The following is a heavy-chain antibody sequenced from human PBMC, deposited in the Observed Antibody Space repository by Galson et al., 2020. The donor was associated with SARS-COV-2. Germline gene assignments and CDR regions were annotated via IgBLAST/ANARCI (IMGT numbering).Heavy chain of an antibody. Sequence: ASVKVSCKASGYTFSGYNMQWIRQAPGQGLEWLGWINPSSGGTNSAQKFQGRVTMTRDTSINTAYMELSSLRSDDTAVYYCARLYGTAAGDYWGQGTLVTVSS. CDR1: GYTFSGYN. D-gene: IGHD6-13*01. J-gene: IGHJ4*02. CDR2: INPSSGGT. CDR3: ARLYGTAAGDY. V-gene: IGHV1-2*02.